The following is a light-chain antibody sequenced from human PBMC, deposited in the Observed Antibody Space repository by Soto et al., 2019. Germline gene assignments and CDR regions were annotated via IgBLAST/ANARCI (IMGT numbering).Light chain of an antibody. V-gene: IGLV2-8*01. J-gene: IGLJ3*02. Sequence: QPVLTQPASVSGSPGQSITISCTGTSSDVGSYNYVSWFQQHPGKAPKLMIYEVSKRPSGVPDRFSGSKSGNTASLTVSGLQAEDEADYYCNSYAGSNNWVFGGGTKLTV. CDR2: EVS. CDR3: NSYAGSNNWV. CDR1: SSDVGSYNY.